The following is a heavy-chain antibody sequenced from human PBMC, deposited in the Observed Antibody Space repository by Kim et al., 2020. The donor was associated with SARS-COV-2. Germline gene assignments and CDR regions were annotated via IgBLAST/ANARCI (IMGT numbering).Heavy chain of an antibody. Sequence: SETLSLTCTVSGGSISSGGYYWSWIRQHPGKGLEWIGYIYYSGSTYYNPSLKSRVTISVDTSKNQFSLKLSSVTAADTAVYYCARVTGCSSTSCYPLYWFDPWGQGTLVTVSS. D-gene: IGHD2-2*01. V-gene: IGHV4-31*03. CDR2: IYYSGST. CDR1: GGSISSGGYY. J-gene: IGHJ5*02. CDR3: ARVTGCSSTSCYPLYWFDP.